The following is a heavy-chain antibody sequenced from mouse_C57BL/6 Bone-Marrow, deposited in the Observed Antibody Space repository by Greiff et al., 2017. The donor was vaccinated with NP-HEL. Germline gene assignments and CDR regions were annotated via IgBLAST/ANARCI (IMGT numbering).Heavy chain of an antibody. J-gene: IGHJ4*01. Sequence: VQLQQPGAELVKPGASVKMSCKASGYTFTSYWITWVKQRPGQGLEWIGDIYPGSGSTNYNEKFKSKATLTVDTSSSTAYMQLSSLTSEDSAVYYCATQLITTVVATEDYYAMDYWGQGTSVTVSS. D-gene: IGHD1-1*01. CDR2: IYPGSGST. CDR3: ATQLITTVVATEDYYAMDY. CDR1: GYTFTSYW. V-gene: IGHV1-55*01.